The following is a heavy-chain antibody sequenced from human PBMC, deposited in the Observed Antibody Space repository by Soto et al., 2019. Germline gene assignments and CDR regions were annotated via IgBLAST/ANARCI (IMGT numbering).Heavy chain of an antibody. CDR1: GYTFTSYC. Sequence: ASEEVSCKASGYTFTSYCISWVRQAPGQGVEWMGWISAYNGNTNYAQKPQGRVTMTRDTSTSTVYMELSSLKSEDTAVSYCARGYYYSSSGPFDCWGQGTMVTVSS. CDR3: ARGYYYSSSGPFDC. V-gene: IGHV1-18*01. D-gene: IGHD3-22*01. CDR2: ISAYNGNT. J-gene: IGHJ1*01.